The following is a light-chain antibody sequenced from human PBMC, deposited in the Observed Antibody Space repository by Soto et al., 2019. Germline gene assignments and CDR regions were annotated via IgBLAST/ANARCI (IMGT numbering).Light chain of an antibody. CDR1: QGISSY. J-gene: IGKJ1*01. V-gene: IGKV1-8*01. Sequence: IQMTQSPSTVSASVGDRVTITCRASQGISSYLAWYQQKPGKAPKLLIYAASTLQSGVPSRFSGSGSGTDFTLTISCMQSEDFATYCCQQYYSYPRTFGQWTKGDIK. CDR2: AAS. CDR3: QQYYSYPRT.